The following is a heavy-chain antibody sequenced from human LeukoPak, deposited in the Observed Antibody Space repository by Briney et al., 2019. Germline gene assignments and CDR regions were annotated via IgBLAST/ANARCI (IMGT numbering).Heavy chain of an antibody. CDR2: IYTSGST. V-gene: IGHV4-4*07. CDR3: ASLARIAVAGTGYYYYGMDV. D-gene: IGHD6-19*01. J-gene: IGHJ6*02. CDR1: GGSISSYY. Sequence: SKTLSLTCTVSGGSISSYYWSWIRQPAGKGLEWIGRIYTSGSTNYNPSLKSRVTMSVDTSKNQFSLKLSSVTAADTAVYYCASLARIAVAGTGYYYYGMDVWGQGTTVTVSS.